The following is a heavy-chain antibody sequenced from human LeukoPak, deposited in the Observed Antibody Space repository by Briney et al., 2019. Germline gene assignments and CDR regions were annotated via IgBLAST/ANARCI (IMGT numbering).Heavy chain of an antibody. V-gene: IGHV1-69*13. CDR2: IIPIFGTA. CDR1: GGTFSSYA. D-gene: IGHD1-1*01. CDR3: ARWGTLLPDHNWFDP. Sequence: SVKVSCKATGGTFSSYAISWVRQVTGKGLEWMGGIIPIFGTANYAQKFQGRVTITADESTSTAYMELSSLRSEDTAVYYCARWGTLLPDHNWFDPWGQGTLVTVSS. J-gene: IGHJ5*02.